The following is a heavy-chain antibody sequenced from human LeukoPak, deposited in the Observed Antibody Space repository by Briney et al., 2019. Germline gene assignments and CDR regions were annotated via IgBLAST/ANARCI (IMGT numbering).Heavy chain of an antibody. Sequence: SETLSLTCAVYVGSFSSYYWTWIRQPPGKGLEWIGEINHSGSTNYNPSLKSRVTISVDPSKNQFSLKLSSVTAADTAVYFCARQSSTWKSKFDYWGQGTLVTVSS. CDR2: INHSGST. V-gene: IGHV4-34*01. CDR3: ARQSSTWKSKFDY. D-gene: IGHD2-2*01. J-gene: IGHJ4*02. CDR1: VGSFSSYY.